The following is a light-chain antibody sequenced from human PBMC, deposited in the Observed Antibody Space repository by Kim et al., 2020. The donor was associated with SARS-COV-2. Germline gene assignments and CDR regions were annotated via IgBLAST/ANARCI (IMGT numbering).Light chain of an antibody. CDR2: LNSDGSH. J-gene: IGLJ3*02. Sequence: ASGKLTCTPSSGHSSYAIAWQQQQPEKGPRYLMKLNSDGSHSKGDGIPDRFSGSSSGAERYLTISSLQSDDEADYYCQTWGTGIRVFGGGTQLTVL. CDR3: QTWGTGIRV. CDR1: SGHSSYA. V-gene: IGLV4-69*01.